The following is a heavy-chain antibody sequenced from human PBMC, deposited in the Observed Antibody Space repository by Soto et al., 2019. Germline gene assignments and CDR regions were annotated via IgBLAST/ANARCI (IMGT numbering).Heavy chain of an antibody. CDR2: IYWNDEK. CDR3: AHSLRATLSGVFFDY. CDR1: GFSLSTSGVG. Sequence: GPTLVNPTQTLTLTCTFSGFSLSTSGVGVGWIRQPPGKALEWLALIYWNDEKRYSPSLKSRLTITKDTSKNQVVLTMTNMDPVDTATYYCAHSLRATLSGVFFDYWGQGTLVTVSS. D-gene: IGHD1-26*01. V-gene: IGHV2-5*01. J-gene: IGHJ4*02.